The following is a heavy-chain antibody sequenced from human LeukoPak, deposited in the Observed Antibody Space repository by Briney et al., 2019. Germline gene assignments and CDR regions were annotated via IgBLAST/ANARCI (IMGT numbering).Heavy chain of an antibody. V-gene: IGHV3-48*01. CDR1: GFTFSSYG. CDR3: ARRRIAAAGNYFDY. D-gene: IGHD6-13*01. Sequence: GGSLRLSCAASGFTFSSYGMHWVRQAPGKGLELVSYISSSSSTIYYADSVKGRFTISRDNAKNSLYLQMNSLRAEDTAVYYCARRRIAAAGNYFDYWGQGTLVTVSS. CDR2: ISSSSSTI. J-gene: IGHJ4*02.